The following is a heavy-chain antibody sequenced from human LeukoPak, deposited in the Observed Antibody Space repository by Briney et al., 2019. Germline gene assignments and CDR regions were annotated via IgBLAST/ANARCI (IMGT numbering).Heavy chain of an antibody. V-gene: IGHV3-30*04. Sequence: GGSLRLSCAASGFTFSSYAMHWVRQAPGKGLEWVAVIGYDGSNKYYADSVKGRFTISRDNSKNTLYLQINSLRAEDTAVYYCARGRGYDSSGYRDAFDIWGQGTMVTVSS. CDR3: ARGRGYDSSGYRDAFDI. CDR1: GFTFSSYA. J-gene: IGHJ3*02. D-gene: IGHD3-22*01. CDR2: IGYDGSNK.